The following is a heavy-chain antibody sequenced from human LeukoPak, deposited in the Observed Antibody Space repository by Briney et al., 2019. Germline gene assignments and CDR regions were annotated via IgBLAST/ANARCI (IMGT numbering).Heavy chain of an antibody. V-gene: IGHV3-66*01. CDR3: ARDRNSGSWYTGFDS. CDR1: GFTVSTNY. Sequence: HTGGSLRLSCAASGFTVSTNYMNWVRQAPGKGLEWVSVIYSGGSTDYADSVKGRFTISRDNAKNTLFLQMNSLRPEVTAVYYCARDRNSGSWYTGFDSWGQGTLVTVSS. J-gene: IGHJ4*02. D-gene: IGHD6-13*01. CDR2: IYSGGST.